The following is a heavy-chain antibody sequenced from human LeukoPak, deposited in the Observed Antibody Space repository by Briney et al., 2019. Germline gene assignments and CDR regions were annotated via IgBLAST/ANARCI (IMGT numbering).Heavy chain of an antibody. D-gene: IGHD3-3*01. CDR3: ARRGTYYDFWSGYATYFDY. CDR2: IYHSGTT. Sequence: SETLSLICTLSGGSITSYYWTWIRQPPGKGLEWIGYIYHSGTTSNNPSLKSRVTISVDTAKHQFSLKLRSVTAADTAVYYCARRGTYYDFWSGYATYFDYWGQGTLVTVSS. CDR1: GGSITSYY. J-gene: IGHJ4*02. V-gene: IGHV4-59*12.